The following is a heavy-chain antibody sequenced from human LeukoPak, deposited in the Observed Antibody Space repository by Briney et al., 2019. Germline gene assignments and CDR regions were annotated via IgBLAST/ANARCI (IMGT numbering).Heavy chain of an antibody. CDR2: INRDGSST. CDR1: GFTFSSYW. V-gene: IGHV3-74*01. CDR3: ARYSGMVRALRWFDP. J-gene: IGHJ5*02. D-gene: IGHD3-10*01. Sequence: GGTLRLSCAVSGFTFSSYWMHWVRQAPGKGLVWVSRINRDGSSTSYAASVKGRFTISGDTSKNPLYLQLNGLRAEDTAVYYCARYSGMVRALRWFDPGGGGTLDTVP.